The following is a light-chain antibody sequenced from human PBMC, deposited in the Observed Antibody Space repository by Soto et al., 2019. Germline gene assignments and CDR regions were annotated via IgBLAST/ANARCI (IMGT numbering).Light chain of an antibody. CDR1: QSVSSDY. Sequence: EIVLTQSPGTLSLSPGERATLSCRSSQSVSSDYLAWYQQKPGQAPRLLIYGASSRATGVPDGFSGSGSGTDFTLTISRLEPEDFALYFCQHYGSSLWTFGQGTKV. J-gene: IGKJ1*01. CDR3: QHYGSSLWT. V-gene: IGKV3-20*01. CDR2: GAS.